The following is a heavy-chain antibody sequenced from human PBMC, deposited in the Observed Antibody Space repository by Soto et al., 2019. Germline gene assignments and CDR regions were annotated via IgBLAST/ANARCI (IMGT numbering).Heavy chain of an antibody. D-gene: IGHD6-6*01. Sequence: QLQLQESGPGLVKPSETLSLTCTVSGGSISSSSYYWGWIRQPPGKGLELIGSIYYSGSTSYNPSLKSLVTISVDTSKNQFSLKLSSVTAADTAVYYCASLYSSSSGRHTYYGMDVWGQGTTVTVSS. CDR2: IYYSGST. J-gene: IGHJ6*02. V-gene: IGHV4-39*01. CDR3: ASLYSSSSGRHTYYGMDV. CDR1: GGSISSSSYY.